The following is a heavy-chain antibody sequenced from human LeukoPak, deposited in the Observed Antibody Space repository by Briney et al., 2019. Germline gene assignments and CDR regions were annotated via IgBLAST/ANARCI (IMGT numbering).Heavy chain of an antibody. CDR1: GFAFSNYW. J-gene: IGHJ4*02. V-gene: IGHV3-74*01. CDR2: IISDWSST. Sequence: PGGSLRLSCAASGFAFSNYWMHWVRQTPGKGLVWVSRIISDWSSTSYADSVKGRFTISRDNAKNTLYLQMNSLRAEDTAVYYCARDGSLPDYWGQGTLVTVSS. CDR3: ARDGSLPDY.